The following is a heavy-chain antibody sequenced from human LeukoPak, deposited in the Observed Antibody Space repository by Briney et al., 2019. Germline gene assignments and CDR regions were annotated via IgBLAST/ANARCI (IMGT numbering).Heavy chain of an antibody. V-gene: IGHV4-34*01. J-gene: IGHJ6*02. CDR3: ARLPYYYGSGSHYYYGMDV. CDR1: GGSFSGYY. D-gene: IGHD3-10*01. Sequence: PSETLSLTCAVYGGSFSGYYWSWIRQPPGKGLEWIGEINHSGSTNYNPSLKSRVTISVDTSKNQFSLKLSSVTAADTAVYYCARLPYYYGSGSHYYYGMDVWGQGTTVTVSS. CDR2: INHSGST.